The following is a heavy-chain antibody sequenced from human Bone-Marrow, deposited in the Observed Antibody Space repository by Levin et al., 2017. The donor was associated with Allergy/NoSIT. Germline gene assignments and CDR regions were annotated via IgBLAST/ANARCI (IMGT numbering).Heavy chain of an antibody. J-gene: IGHJ4*02. CDR3: ARMYSSGWYGIYLFDY. CDR1: GFSLSNARMG. Sequence: SGPTLVKPPETLTLTCTVSGFSLSNARMGVSWIRQPPGKALEWLAHIFSNDEKSYSTSLKSRLTISKDTSKSQVVLTMTNMDPVDTATYYCARMYSSGWYGIYLFDYWGQGTLVTVSS. D-gene: IGHD6-19*01. V-gene: IGHV2-26*01. CDR2: IFSNDEK.